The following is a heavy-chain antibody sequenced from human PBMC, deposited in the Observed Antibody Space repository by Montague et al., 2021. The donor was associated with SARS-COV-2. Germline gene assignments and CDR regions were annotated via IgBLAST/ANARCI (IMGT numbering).Heavy chain of an antibody. CDR1: SGSISNYY. CDR3: ARGGYYDYAFDI. CDR2: ISHTEST. J-gene: IGHJ3*02. D-gene: IGHD3-22*01. V-gene: IGHV4-59*01. Sequence: SETLSLTCTVSSGSISNYYWSWIRQPPGKGLEWIGFISHTESTNYNPSLKSRVTISVDTSKNQFSLKLSSVTAADTAVYYCARGGYYDYAFDIWGQGTMVTVSS.